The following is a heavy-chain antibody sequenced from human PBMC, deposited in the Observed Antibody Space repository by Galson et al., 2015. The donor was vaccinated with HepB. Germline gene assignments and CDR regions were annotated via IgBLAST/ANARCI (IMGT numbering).Heavy chain of an antibody. CDR1: GFTVSSNY. D-gene: IGHD5-18*01. CDR2: IYSGGST. J-gene: IGHJ4*02. CDR3: ARESVDTAMAIRD. V-gene: IGHV3-53*01. Sequence: SLRLSCAASGFTVSSNYMSWVRQAPGKGLEWVSVIYSGGSTYYADSVKGRFTISRDNSKNTLYLQMNSLRAEDTAVYYCARESVDTAMAIRDWGQGTLVTVSS.